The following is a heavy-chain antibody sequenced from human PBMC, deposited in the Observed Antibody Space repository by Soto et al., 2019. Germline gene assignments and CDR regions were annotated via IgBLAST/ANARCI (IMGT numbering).Heavy chain of an antibody. CDR2: ISINANYL. CDR1: GFTFRSYA. D-gene: IGHD3-10*01. J-gene: IGHJ4*02. V-gene: IGHV3-23*01. Sequence: EVLLLESGGGLVQPGGSLRLSCAASGFTFRSYAMTWVRRAPGKGLEWVSGISINANYLNYADLARGRFTISRDDSKNILYLQMDSLRVDDTAVYYCAKYLVGRAKDAPAHWGRGTLVTVSS. CDR3: AKYLVGRAKDAPAH.